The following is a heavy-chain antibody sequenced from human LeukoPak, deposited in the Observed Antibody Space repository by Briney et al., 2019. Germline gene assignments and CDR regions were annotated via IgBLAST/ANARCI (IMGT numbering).Heavy chain of an antibody. CDR2: IIPILGTA. D-gene: IGHD3-10*01. Sequence: ASVKVSCKASGGTFSSYAISWVRQAPGQGLEWMGGIIPILGTANCAQKFQGRVTITADESTSTAYMELSSLRSEDTAVYYCASHAPYGSGSYSYYGMDVWGKGTTVTVSS. CDR1: GGTFSSYA. CDR3: ASHAPYGSGSYSYYGMDV. V-gene: IGHV1-69*01. J-gene: IGHJ6*04.